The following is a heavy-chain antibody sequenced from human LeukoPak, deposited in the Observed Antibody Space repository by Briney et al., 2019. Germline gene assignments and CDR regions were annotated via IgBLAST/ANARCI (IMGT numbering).Heavy chain of an antibody. V-gene: IGHV4-59*01. CDR1: GGSISSYC. CDR3: ARVGSYDSSGPLGDWFDP. Sequence: PSETLSLTCTVSGGSISSYCWSWIRQPPGKGLEWIGYIYYSGSTNYNPSLKSRVTISVDTSKNQFSLKLSSVTAADTAVYYCARVGSYDSSGPLGDWFDPWGQGTLVTVSS. D-gene: IGHD3-22*01. J-gene: IGHJ5*02. CDR2: IYYSGST.